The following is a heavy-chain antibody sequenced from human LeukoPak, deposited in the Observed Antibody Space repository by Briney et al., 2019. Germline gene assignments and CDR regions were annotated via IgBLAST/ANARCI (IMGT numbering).Heavy chain of an antibody. J-gene: IGHJ4*02. V-gene: IGHV4-4*09. CDR2: IYTSGGT. CDR3: ARLTRLSTSPDRYYLDS. CDR1: VDSISSYY. Sequence: PSETLSLTCTVSVDSISSYYWSCIPQPPGKGLEWIGYIYTSGGTNYIPSPKGRVTISIDTSTNQFSLKLSSVTAADSAVYYCARLTRLSTSPDRYYLDSWGQGTLVTASS. D-gene: IGHD6-6*01.